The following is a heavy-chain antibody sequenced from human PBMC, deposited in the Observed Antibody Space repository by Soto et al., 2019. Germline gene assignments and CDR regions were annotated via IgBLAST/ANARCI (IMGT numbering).Heavy chain of an antibody. Sequence: ASVKVSCKASGYTFTSYGISWVRQAPGQGLEWMGWISAYNGNTNYAQKLQGRVTMTTDTSISTAYLQWSSLKASDTAMYYYARIDYSNYGLGYYYGMDVWGQGTTVTVSS. J-gene: IGHJ6*02. CDR2: ISAYNGNT. V-gene: IGHV1-18*01. D-gene: IGHD4-4*01. CDR3: ARIDYSNYGLGYYYGMDV. CDR1: GYTFTSYG.